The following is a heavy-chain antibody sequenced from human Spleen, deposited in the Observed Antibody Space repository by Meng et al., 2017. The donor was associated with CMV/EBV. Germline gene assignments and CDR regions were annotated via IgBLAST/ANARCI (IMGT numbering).Heavy chain of an antibody. CDR2: LYSGGNT. D-gene: IGHD3-10*01. CDR3: ARDVGSATYYGLDV. V-gene: IGHV3-53*01. Sequence: GGSLRLSCAASGFTVGSHYMNWVRQAPGKGLEWVSVLYSGGNTYYADSVKGRFTVSRDNSKNTLYLQMNSLRGEDTAVYYCARDVGSATYYGLDVWGQGTTVTVSS. J-gene: IGHJ6*02. CDR1: GFTVGSHY.